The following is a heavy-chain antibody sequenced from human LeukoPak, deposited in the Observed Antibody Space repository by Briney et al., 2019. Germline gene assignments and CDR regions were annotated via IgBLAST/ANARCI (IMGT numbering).Heavy chain of an antibody. Sequence: SETLSLTCTVSGGSTSSYYWSWIRQPPGKGLEWMGYIYYSGSTNYNPSLKSRATISADTSKNQFSLELSSVTAADTAVYYCATSATSSGWYFDYWGQGTLVTVSS. D-gene: IGHD6-19*01. CDR3: ATSATSSGWYFDY. CDR1: GGSTSSYY. J-gene: IGHJ4*02. V-gene: IGHV4-59*08. CDR2: IYYSGST.